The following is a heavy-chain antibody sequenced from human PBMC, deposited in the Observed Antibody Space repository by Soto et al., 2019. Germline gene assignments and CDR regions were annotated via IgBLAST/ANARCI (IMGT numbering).Heavy chain of an antibody. CDR2: INPIFGAA. J-gene: IGHJ4*02. CDR3: ARDGLLRG. V-gene: IGHV1-69*13. D-gene: IGHD3-3*01. Sequence: SVKVSCKASGYTFTGYYMHWVRQAPGQGLEWMGGINPIFGAANYAQKFQGRVTITADESTSTAYMELSSLRSEDTAVYYCARDGLLRGWGQGTLVTVSS. CDR1: GYTFTGYY.